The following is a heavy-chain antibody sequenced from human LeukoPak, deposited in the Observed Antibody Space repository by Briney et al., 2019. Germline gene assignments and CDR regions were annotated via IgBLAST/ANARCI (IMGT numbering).Heavy chain of an antibody. V-gene: IGHV1-69*13. Sequence: ASVKVSCKASGGTFSSYAISWVRQAPGQGLEWMGGIIPIFGTANYAQKFQGRVTITADESTSTAYMELSSLRSEDTAVYYCARVSSGWYRDAFDIWGQGTMVTVSS. CDR2: IIPIFGTA. CDR3: ARVSSGWYRDAFDI. CDR1: GGTFSSYA. J-gene: IGHJ3*02. D-gene: IGHD6-19*01.